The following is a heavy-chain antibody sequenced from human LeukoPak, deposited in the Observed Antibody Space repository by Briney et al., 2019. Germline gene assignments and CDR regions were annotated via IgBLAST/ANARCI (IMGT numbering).Heavy chain of an antibody. CDR3: AKGSSSSRPYYFDY. CDR2: ITSGGGDT. J-gene: IGHJ4*02. V-gene: IGHV3-23*01. D-gene: IGHD6-6*01. Sequence: WGSLRLSCAASEFPFRNYAMSWVRQAPGKGLEWVSAITSGGGDTFHADSVKGRFTISRDSSRNTLFLQMYSLRVEDTAVYYCAKGSSSSRPYYFDYWGQGTLVTVSS. CDR1: EFPFRNYA.